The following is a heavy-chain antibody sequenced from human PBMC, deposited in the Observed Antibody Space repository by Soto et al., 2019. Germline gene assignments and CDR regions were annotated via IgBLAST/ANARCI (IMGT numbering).Heavy chain of an antibody. Sequence: SETLSLTCTVSGGSISSGGYYWSWIRQHPGKGLEWIGYIYYSGSTYYNPSLKSRVTISVDTSKNQFSLKLSSVTAADTAVYYCARDSVVRTATIRTGGYYYGMDVWGQGTTVTVSS. CDR2: IYYSGST. J-gene: IGHJ6*02. D-gene: IGHD2-21*01. CDR1: GGSISSGGYY. V-gene: IGHV4-31*03. CDR3: ARDSVVRTATIRTGGYYYGMDV.